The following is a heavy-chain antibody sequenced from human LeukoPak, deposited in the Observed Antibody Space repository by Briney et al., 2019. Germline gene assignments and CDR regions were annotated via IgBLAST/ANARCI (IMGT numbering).Heavy chain of an antibody. CDR3: ARYTADLEYYFDY. Sequence: SETLSLTCTVSGGSISSYYWSWIRQPPGKGLEWIGYIYYSGSTNYNPSLKSRVTISVDTSKNQFSLKLSSVTAADTAVYYCARYTADLEYYFDYWGQGTLVTVSS. CDR1: GGSISSYY. D-gene: IGHD5-18*01. J-gene: IGHJ4*02. V-gene: IGHV4-59*01. CDR2: IYYSGST.